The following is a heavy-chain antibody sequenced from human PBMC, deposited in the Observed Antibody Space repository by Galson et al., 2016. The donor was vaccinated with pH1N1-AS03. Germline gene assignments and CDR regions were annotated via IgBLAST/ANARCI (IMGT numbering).Heavy chain of an antibody. Sequence: SLRLSCAASGFTFSSYAIHWVRQAPGKGLEWVAIISSDGSDKYYPDSVKGRFTISRHNSKNTLYLQMNSLRAEDTAVYYCARDLLRAYGSGSSTKYYYYYGMDVWGQGTTVTVSS. D-gene: IGHD3-10*01. V-gene: IGHV3-30*04. CDR2: ISSDGSDK. CDR3: ARDLLRAYGSGSSTKYYYYYGMDV. J-gene: IGHJ6*02. CDR1: GFTFSSYA.